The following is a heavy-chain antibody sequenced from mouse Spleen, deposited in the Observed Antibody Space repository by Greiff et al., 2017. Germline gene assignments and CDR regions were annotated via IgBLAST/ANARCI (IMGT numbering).Heavy chain of an antibody. CDR2: ISSGGST. CDR1: GFTFSSYA. Sequence: EVKLVESGGGLVKPGGSLKLSCAASGFTFSSYAMSWVRQTPEKRLEWVASISSGGSTYYPDSVKGRFTISRDNARNILYLQMSSLRSEDTAMYYCARGDRYDPAWFAYWGQGTLVTVSA. J-gene: IGHJ3*01. D-gene: IGHD2-14*01. CDR3: ARGDRYDPAWFAY. V-gene: IGHV5-6-5*01.